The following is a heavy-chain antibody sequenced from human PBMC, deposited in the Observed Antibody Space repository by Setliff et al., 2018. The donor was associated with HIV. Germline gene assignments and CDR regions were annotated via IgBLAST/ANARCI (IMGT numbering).Heavy chain of an antibody. CDR3: ANPHDGGAFDV. CDR2: VIPSFATA. CDR1: GGTFKNLA. D-gene: IGHD1-1*01. Sequence: SVKVSCKASGGTFKNLAISWVRRAPGQGLEWMGGVIPSFATANYAQKFQGRITITADELTSTVYMDLNSLKSEDSAVYYCANPHDGGAFDVWCQGTAVTVSS. J-gene: IGHJ3*01. V-gene: IGHV1-69*13.